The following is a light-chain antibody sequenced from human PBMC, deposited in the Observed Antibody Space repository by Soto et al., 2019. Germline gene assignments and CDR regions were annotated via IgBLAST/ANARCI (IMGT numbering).Light chain of an antibody. CDR2: GAS. CDR3: QQYNNWPRT. J-gene: IGKJ1*01. Sequence: EIVMTQSPATLSVSPGERATLSCRASQSISDTLAWYQQKPGQAPRLLIYGASTRATGIPARFSGSGSGAEFTLTISGLQSEDFAVYYCQQYNNWPRTFGQGTKVDIK. V-gene: IGKV3-15*01. CDR1: QSISDT.